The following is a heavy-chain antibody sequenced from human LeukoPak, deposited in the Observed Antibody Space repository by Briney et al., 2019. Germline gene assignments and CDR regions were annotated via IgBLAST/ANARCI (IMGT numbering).Heavy chain of an antibody. CDR1: GYTFTSYD. Sequence: ASAKVSCKASGYTFTSYDISWVRQATGQGLERMGWMNPNSGNTGYAQKFQGRVTMTRNTSISTAYMELSSLRSEDTAVYYCARGPESYCSGGSCPLNFDYWGQGTLVTVSS. V-gene: IGHV1-8*01. D-gene: IGHD2-15*01. CDR2: MNPNSGNT. J-gene: IGHJ4*02. CDR3: ARGPESYCSGGSCPLNFDY.